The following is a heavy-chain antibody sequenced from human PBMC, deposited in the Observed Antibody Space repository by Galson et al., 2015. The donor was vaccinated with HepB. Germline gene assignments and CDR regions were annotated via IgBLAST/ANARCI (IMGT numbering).Heavy chain of an antibody. V-gene: IGHV3-7*01. J-gene: IGHJ6*03. CDR2: IKQDGSEK. Sequence: SLRLSCAASGFTFSSYWMSWVRQAPGKGLEWVANIKQDGSEKYYVDSVKGRFTISRDNAKNSLYLQMNSLRAEDTAVYYCAREVEGIVVVPAALNTYYYYYYMDVWGKGTTVTVSS. CDR1: GFTFSSYW. D-gene: IGHD2-2*01. CDR3: AREVEGIVVVPAALNTYYYYYYMDV.